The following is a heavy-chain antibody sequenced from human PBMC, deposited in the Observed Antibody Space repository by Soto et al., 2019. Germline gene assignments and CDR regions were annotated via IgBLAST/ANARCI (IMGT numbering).Heavy chain of an antibody. V-gene: IGHV3-30-3*01. J-gene: IGHJ4*02. Sequence: PGGSLRLSCAASGFTFNNYTVHWVRQAPGKGLEWVAVISFDGINKNYADSVKGRFTITRDSSKNMLYLQMNSLRAEDTAVYYCTRVRVIHYDLLTGFDSWSQGTLVTVSS. CDR2: ISFDGINK. CDR3: TRVRVIHYDLLTGFDS. CDR1: GFTFNNYT. D-gene: IGHD3-9*01.